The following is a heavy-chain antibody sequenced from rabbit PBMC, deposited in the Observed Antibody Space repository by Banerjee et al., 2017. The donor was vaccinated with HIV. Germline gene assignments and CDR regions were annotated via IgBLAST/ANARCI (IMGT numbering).Heavy chain of an antibody. CDR2: IVADNANT. V-gene: IGHV1S40*01. CDR3: ARDFSVYTTSSSGGFNL. Sequence: QSLEESGGDLVKPGASLTLTCTASGFSFSGSYWICWVRQAPGKGLEWIGCIVADNANTAYASWAKGRFTISKSSSTTVTLQMTSLTATDTATYFCARDFSVYTTSSSGGFNLWGPGTLVTVS. D-gene: IGHD1-1*01. J-gene: IGHJ4*01. CDR1: GFSFSGSYW.